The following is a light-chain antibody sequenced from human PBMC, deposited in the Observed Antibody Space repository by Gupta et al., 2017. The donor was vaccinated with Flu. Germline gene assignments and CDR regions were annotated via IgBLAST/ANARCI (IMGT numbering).Light chain of an antibody. CDR2: GAS. J-gene: IGKJ1*01. V-gene: IGKV3-20*01. Sequence: EIVLTQSPGTLSLSPGERATLSCRASQSVSSSYLAWYQQKPGQAPRLLIYGASSRATGIPDRFSGSGDGTDFTLTSSRREPEDFAVYYWQQDGSSRTFGQGTKVEIK. CDR1: QSVSSSY. CDR3: QQDGSSRT.